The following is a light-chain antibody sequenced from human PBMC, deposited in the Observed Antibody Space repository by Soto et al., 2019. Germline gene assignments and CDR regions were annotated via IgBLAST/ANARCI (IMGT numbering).Light chain of an antibody. CDR1: QSISSW. CDR3: QQYFISPYT. J-gene: IGKJ2*01. V-gene: IGKV1-5*03. Sequence: DIQMTQSPSTLYASVGDRVTITCRASQSISSWLAWYQQKPGKAPNLLISEASNLQSGVPSSFSGSVSATEFTLTISSLQPDDFATYYCQQYFISPYTFGQGTKLEIK. CDR2: EAS.